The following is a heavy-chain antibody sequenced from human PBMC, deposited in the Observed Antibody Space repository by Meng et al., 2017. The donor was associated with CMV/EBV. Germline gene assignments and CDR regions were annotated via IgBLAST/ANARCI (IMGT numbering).Heavy chain of an antibody. CDR2: IWSDGTSK. CDR1: GFTFSSSG. Sequence: GESLKISCAASGFTFSSSGLHWVRQAPGKGLEWVAVIWSDGTSKHYTDSVKGRFTISRDNSKNTMYLQMNSLRAEDTAVYYCAKNHEYGSGSYLGLDYWGQGTLVTVSS. J-gene: IGHJ4*02. D-gene: IGHD3-10*01. V-gene: IGHV3-33*06. CDR3: AKNHEYGSGSYLGLDY.